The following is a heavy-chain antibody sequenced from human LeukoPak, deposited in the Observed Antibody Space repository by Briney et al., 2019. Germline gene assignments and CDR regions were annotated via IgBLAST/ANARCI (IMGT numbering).Heavy chain of an antibody. CDR3: ARPIACLGYCSGGSLAY. V-gene: IGHV5-51*01. CDR1: GYSFTSYW. D-gene: IGHD2-15*01. J-gene: IGHJ4*02. Sequence: GESLKISCKGSGYSFTSYWIGWVRQMPGKGLEWMGIIYPGDSDTRYSPSFQGQVTISADKSISTAYLQWSSLKASDTAMYYCARPIACLGYCSGGSLAYWGQGTLVTVSS. CDR2: IYPGDSDT.